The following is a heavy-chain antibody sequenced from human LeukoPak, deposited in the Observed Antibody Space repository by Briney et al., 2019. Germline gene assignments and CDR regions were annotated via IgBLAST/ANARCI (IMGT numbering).Heavy chain of an antibody. CDR1: GYTFTGYY. V-gene: IGHV1-2*02. Sequence: ASVKVSCKASGYTFTGYYMHWVRQTPGRGLEWMGWINPNTGATKNAQKFQGRVTMTRDTSISTAYMELSRLTSDDTAIYYCARTPYGSGSIGWFDHWGQGTLVTVSS. CDR3: ARTPYGSGSIGWFDH. D-gene: IGHD3-10*01. J-gene: IGHJ5*02. CDR2: INPNTGAT.